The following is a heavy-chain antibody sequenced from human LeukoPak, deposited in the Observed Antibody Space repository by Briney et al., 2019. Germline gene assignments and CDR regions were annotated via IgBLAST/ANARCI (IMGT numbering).Heavy chain of an antibody. J-gene: IGHJ4*02. Sequence: GGSLRLSCAASGFTFSSFSMNWVRQAPGKGLEWVSYISSSSGIIYYADSVEGRFTISRDSAKNSLFLQMNSLRAEDTAVYYCARDWHSGSYFGGYFDYWGQGTLVTVSS. CDR1: GFTFSSFS. CDR3: ARDWHSGSYFGGYFDY. D-gene: IGHD1-26*01. CDR2: ISSSSGII. V-gene: IGHV3-48*04.